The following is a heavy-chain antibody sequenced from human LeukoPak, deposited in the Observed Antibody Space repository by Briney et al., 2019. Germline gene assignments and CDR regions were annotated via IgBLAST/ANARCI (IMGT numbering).Heavy chain of an antibody. CDR1: GGSISSYY. CDR2: IYYSGST. J-gene: IGHJ4*02. Sequence: SETLSLTCTVSGGSISSYYWSWIRQPPGKGLEWIGYIYYSGSTNYNPSLKSRVTISVDTSKNQFSLKLSSVTAADTAVYYCARAPYSSSWYDYWGQGTLVTVSS. D-gene: IGHD6-13*01. V-gene: IGHV4-59*01. CDR3: ARAPYSSSWYDY.